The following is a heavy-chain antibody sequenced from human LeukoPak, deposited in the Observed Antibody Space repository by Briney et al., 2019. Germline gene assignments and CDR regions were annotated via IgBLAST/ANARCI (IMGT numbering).Heavy chain of an antibody. CDR1: GGSISSYY. J-gene: IGHJ1*01. Sequence: PSETLSLTCTVSGGSISSYYWSWIRQPPGKGLEWIGYIYTSGSTNYNPSLKSRVTISVDTSKNQFSLKLSSVTAADTAVYYCARHNYYDSSGYTEYFQHWGQGTLVTVSS. CDR2: IYTSGST. V-gene: IGHV4-4*09. CDR3: ARHNYYDSSGYTEYFQH. D-gene: IGHD3-22*01.